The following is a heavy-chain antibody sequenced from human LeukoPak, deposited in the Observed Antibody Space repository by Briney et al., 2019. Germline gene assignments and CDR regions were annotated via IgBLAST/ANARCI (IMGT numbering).Heavy chain of an antibody. CDR3: ARAGYYGSSGYYHPFDY. V-gene: IGHV1-2*02. CDR1: GYTFSGYY. CDR2: VNPNSSGT. D-gene: IGHD3-22*01. Sequence: ASVKVSCKASGYTFSGYYIHWVRQAPGQGLEWMGWVNPNSSGTNYGQNFQGRVTMTRDTSISTAYMELRGLTPDDTAVYYCARAGYYGSSGYYHPFDYWGQGIVVTVSS. J-gene: IGHJ4*02.